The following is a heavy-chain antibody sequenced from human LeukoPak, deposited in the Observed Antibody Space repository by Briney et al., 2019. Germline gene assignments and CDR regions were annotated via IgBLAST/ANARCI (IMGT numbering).Heavy chain of an antibody. J-gene: IGHJ2*01. D-gene: IGHD3-10*01. V-gene: IGHV4-59*01. CDR3: ARITMVRERNWYFDL. CDR1: GGSISSYY. CDR2: IYYSGIT. Sequence: SETLSLTCTVSGGSISSYYWSWIRQPPGRGLEWIGYIYYSGITNYNPSLKSRVTISVDTSKNQFSLKLSSVTAADTAVYYCARITMVRERNWYFDLWGRGTLVTVSS.